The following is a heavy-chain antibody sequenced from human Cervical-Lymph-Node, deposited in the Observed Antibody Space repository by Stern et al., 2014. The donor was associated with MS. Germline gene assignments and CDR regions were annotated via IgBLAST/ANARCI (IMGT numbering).Heavy chain of an antibody. CDR3: AKHACTGAACPFDL. D-gene: IGHD2-8*02. J-gene: IGHJ4*02. Sequence: QVQLQESGPGLVKPSETLSLTCAVSGDSISSYTHYWAWIRQPPGKGLEWIGSVYYSGATYYNPSLKSPVTIAVDTSKNPFSLGLTSVTAADTAVNYCAKHACTGAACPFDLWGQGTLVTVSS. V-gene: IGHV4-39*01. CDR2: VYYSGAT. CDR1: GDSISSYTHY.